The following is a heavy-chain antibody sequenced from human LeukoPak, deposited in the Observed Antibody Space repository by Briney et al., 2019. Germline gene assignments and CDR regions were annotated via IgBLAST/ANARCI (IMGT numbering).Heavy chain of an antibody. J-gene: IGHJ4*02. V-gene: IGHV1-69*05. D-gene: IGHD3-22*01. CDR2: IIPIFGTA. CDR1: GGTFSSYA. Sequence: AASVKVSCKASGGTFSSYAISWVRQAPGQGLEWMGRIIPIFGTANYAQKFQGRVTITTDESTSTAYMELSSLRSEDTAVYYCARSRTTYYYDSSGYWDYWGQGTLVTVSS. CDR3: ARSRTTYYYDSSGYWDY.